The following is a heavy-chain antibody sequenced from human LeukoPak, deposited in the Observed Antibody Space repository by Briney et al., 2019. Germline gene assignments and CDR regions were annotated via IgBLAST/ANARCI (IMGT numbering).Heavy chain of an antibody. Sequence: GGSLRLSCTASGFTFSNFWMGWVRQAPGKGLEWVANIKQDETEKFYLGSVKGRFTISRDNAKNSLYLQMNSLRAEDTALYYCARDGHGVPLDYWGQGTLVTVSP. V-gene: IGHV3-7*01. CDR2: IKQDETEK. J-gene: IGHJ4*02. CDR1: GFTFSNFW. D-gene: IGHD4-17*01. CDR3: ARDGHGVPLDY.